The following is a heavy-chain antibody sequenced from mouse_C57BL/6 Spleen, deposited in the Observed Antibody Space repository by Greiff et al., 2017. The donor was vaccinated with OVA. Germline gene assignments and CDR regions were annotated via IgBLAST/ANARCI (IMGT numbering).Heavy chain of an antibody. Sequence: QVQLQQSGPELVKPGASVKISCKASGYAFSSSWMNWVKRRPGKGLEWIGRIYPGDGDTNYNGKFKGKATMTADKSYSTAYMQLSRLTSEDSAVYFCARELGGAAWFAYWGQGTLVTVSA. D-gene: IGHD1-1*02. J-gene: IGHJ3*01. CDR2: IYPGDGDT. CDR1: GYAFSSSW. CDR3: ARELGGAAWFAY. V-gene: IGHV1-82*01.